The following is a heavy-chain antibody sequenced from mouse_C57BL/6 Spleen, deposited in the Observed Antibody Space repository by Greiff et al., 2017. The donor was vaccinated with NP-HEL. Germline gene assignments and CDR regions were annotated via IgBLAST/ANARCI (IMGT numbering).Heavy chain of an antibody. Sequence: QVQLQQPGAELVRPGTSVKLSCKASGYTFTSYWMHWVKQRPGQGLEWIGVIDPSDSYTNYNQKFKGKATLTVDTSSSTAYMQLSSLTSEDSAVYYCARSLLDYAMDYWGQGTSVTVSS. V-gene: IGHV1-59*01. J-gene: IGHJ4*01. CDR3: ARSLLDYAMDY. CDR2: IDPSDSYT. CDR1: GYTFTSYW. D-gene: IGHD2-10*01.